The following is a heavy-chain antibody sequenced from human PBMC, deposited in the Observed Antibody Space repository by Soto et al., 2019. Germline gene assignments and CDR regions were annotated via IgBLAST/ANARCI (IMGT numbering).Heavy chain of an antibody. Sequence: PGGSLRLSCAASGFTFSSYGMHWVRRAPGKGLEWVTLIWYDGSNKYFAESVKGRFTISRDNSKNTLYLQMDNLRAEDTAVYYCARGGHCTGTSCYLENGMDVWGQGTTVTVS. CDR3: ARGGHCTGTSCYLENGMDV. CDR1: GFTFSSYG. CDR2: IWYDGSNK. V-gene: IGHV3-33*01. J-gene: IGHJ6*02. D-gene: IGHD2-2*01.